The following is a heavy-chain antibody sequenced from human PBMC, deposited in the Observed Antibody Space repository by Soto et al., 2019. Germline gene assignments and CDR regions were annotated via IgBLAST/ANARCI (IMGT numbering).Heavy chain of an antibody. Sequence: PSETLSLTCSVSGGSISSGSYSWGWIRQPPGKGLEWIGTIYYIGNPYYTPSLKSRLTISVDTSKNQFSLKLSSVTAADTAVYYCAKWGVGYSYGYVYYGMDVWGQGTTVTVSS. J-gene: IGHJ6*02. CDR2: IYYIGNP. CDR3: AKWGVGYSYGYVYYGMDV. V-gene: IGHV4-39*01. CDR1: GGSISSGSYS. D-gene: IGHD5-18*01.